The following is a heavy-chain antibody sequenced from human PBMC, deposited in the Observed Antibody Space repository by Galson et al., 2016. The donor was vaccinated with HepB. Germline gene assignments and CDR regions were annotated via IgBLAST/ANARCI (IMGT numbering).Heavy chain of an antibody. D-gene: IGHD1-26*01. J-gene: IGHJ4*02. CDR1: GFSFRNAW. V-gene: IGHV3-15*01. CDR2: IKSKIDGGTT. CDR3: TTDLLSSGTYPPGDF. Sequence: SLRLSCAASGFSFRNAWMNWVRQAPGKGLGWVGRIKSKIDGGTTEYAAPVKGRFTISRDDSKNTLYLQMISLKTEDTAVFYCTTDLLSSGTYPPGDFWGQGTLVTVSS.